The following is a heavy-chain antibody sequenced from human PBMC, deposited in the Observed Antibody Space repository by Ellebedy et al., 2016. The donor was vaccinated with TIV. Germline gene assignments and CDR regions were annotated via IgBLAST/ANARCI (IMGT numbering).Heavy chain of an antibody. V-gene: IGHV1-18*04. J-gene: IGHJ4*02. CDR3: ARDLRGTLKGGY. Sequence: AASVKVSCKASGYSFSVFGFSWVRQAPGQGLEWMGWISVYNGNTRYSQKFQGRDNMTTDTSTTTVSMELRSLRSDDTAVYYCARDLRGTLKGGYWGQGTLVTVSS. CDR2: ISVYNGNT. D-gene: IGHD2-8*01. CDR1: GYSFSVFG.